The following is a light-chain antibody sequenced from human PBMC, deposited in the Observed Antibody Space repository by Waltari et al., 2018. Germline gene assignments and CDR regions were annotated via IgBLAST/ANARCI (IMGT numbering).Light chain of an antibody. CDR3: MQGTHWPLT. CDR2: KVS. V-gene: IGKV2-30*02. Sequence: DVVMTQSPLSLPVTLGQPASISCKSSQSLVHSDGNTYLAWFQQRPGQSPRRLIYKVSSRESGVPDRFSASGSGTDFTLKISRVEAGDVGVYYCMQGTHWPLTFGGGTKVEIK. J-gene: IGKJ4*01. CDR1: QSLVHSDGNTY.